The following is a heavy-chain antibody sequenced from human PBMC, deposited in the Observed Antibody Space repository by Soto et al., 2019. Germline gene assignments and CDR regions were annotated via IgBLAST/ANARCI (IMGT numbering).Heavy chain of an antibody. Sequence: GGSLRLSCAASGFTFSSYAMSWVRQAPGKGLEWVSAISGSGGSTYYADSVKGRFTISRDNSKNTLYLQMNSLRAEDTAVYYCAKGGALEVRGFYGMDVWGQGTTVTVSS. D-gene: IGHD3-10*01. CDR2: ISGSGGST. CDR3: AKGGALEVRGFYGMDV. J-gene: IGHJ6*02. CDR1: GFTFSSYA. V-gene: IGHV3-23*01.